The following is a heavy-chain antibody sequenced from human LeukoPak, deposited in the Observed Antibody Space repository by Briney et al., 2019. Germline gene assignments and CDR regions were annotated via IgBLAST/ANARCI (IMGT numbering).Heavy chain of an antibody. J-gene: IGHJ5*02. Sequence: AGSLRLSCTASGFSFNSYAMSWVRQAPGKGLEWVAAIGSGGTTTSYADSVKGRFIISRCNSKSTRYLQMNSLSAEDTAVFYCARPGLPVAGTRWFDPWGQGTLVTVSS. CDR3: ARPGLPVAGTRWFDP. V-gene: IGHV3-23*01. CDR2: IGSGGTTT. CDR1: GFSFNSYA. D-gene: IGHD6-13*01.